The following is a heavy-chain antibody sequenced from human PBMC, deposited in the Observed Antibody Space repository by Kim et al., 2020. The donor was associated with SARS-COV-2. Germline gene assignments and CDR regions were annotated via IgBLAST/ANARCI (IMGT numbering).Heavy chain of an antibody. CDR3: ARLLDLSQYGSGTFYTFDY. Sequence: SETLSLTCTVSGGSISSHYWSWIRQPPGKGLEWIAYIHYSGKTEYNPALKSRVTISEDTSKNQFSLKMSSVTAADTAVYYCARLLDLSQYGSGTFYTFDYWGQGTLVTVSS. V-gene: IGHV4-59*08. CDR2: IHYSGKT. D-gene: IGHD3-10*01. CDR1: GGSISSHY. J-gene: IGHJ4*02.